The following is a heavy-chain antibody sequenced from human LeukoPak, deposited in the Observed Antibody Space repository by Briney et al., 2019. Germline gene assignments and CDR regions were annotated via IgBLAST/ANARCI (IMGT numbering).Heavy chain of an antibody. CDR2: INPNSGGT. Sequence: ASVKVSCKASGYTFTGYYMHWVRQASGQGLEWMGWINPNSGGTNYAQKFQGRVTMTRDTSISTAYMELSRLRSDDTAVYYCARIAVAGTYNWFDPWGQGTLVTVSS. J-gene: IGHJ5*02. CDR3: ARIAVAGTYNWFDP. D-gene: IGHD6-19*01. CDR1: GYTFTGYY. V-gene: IGHV1-2*02.